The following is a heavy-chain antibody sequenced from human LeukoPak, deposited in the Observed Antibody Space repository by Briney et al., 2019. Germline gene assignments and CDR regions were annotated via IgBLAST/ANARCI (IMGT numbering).Heavy chain of an antibody. D-gene: IGHD3-10*01. J-gene: IGHJ4*02. V-gene: IGHV4-38-2*02. Sequence: PSETLSLTCAVSGYSISSDYHWGWIRQPPGKGLEWIGDMHHSGSTYYNPSLKSRVTISVDTSKNQVSLKLNSVTAADTAVYYCARDRSYYTFDYWGQGTLVIVSA. CDR1: GYSISSDYH. CDR3: ARDRSYYTFDY. CDR2: MHHSGST.